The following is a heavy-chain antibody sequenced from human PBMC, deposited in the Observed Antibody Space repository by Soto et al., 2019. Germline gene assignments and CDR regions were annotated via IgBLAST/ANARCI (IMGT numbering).Heavy chain of an antibody. CDR3: AKVRGSVPPSDY. V-gene: IGHV3-30*18. D-gene: IGHD5-12*01. CDR2: ISYDGSNK. CDR1: GFTFSSYG. Sequence: RRLSCAASGFTFSSYGMHWVRQDPGKGLEWVAVISYDGSNKYYADSVKGRFTISRDNSKNTLYLQMNSLRAEDTAVYYCAKVRGSVPPSDYWGQGTLVPVSS. J-gene: IGHJ4*02.